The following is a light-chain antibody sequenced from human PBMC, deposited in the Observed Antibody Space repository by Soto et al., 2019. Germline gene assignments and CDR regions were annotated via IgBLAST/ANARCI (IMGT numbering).Light chain of an antibody. V-gene: IGKV1-39*01. Sequence: DIQMTQSPSSLSASVGDRVTITCRASQTIATYLNWYQQKPGKAPKLLIYAASNLDGGVPSRFSGSGSGTDFTLTISSLQPEDCATYYCQQSHSGLTFGQGTKLQIK. J-gene: IGKJ2*01. CDR3: QQSHSGLT. CDR2: AAS. CDR1: QTIATY.